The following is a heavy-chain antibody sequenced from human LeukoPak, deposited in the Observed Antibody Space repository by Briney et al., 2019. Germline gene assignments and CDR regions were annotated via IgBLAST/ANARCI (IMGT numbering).Heavy chain of an antibody. CDR2: IYSGGNT. CDR3: AGGFGGFNYYFDY. Sequence: PGGSLRLSCAASGLTVSRNHMSWVRQAPGKGLEWVSVIYSGGNTYYADSVKGRFTIPRDNSKNNLYLQMNSLRAEDTAVYYCAGGFGGFNYYFDYWGQGTLVTVSS. J-gene: IGHJ4*02. D-gene: IGHD5-24*01. V-gene: IGHV3-66*01. CDR1: GLTVSRNH.